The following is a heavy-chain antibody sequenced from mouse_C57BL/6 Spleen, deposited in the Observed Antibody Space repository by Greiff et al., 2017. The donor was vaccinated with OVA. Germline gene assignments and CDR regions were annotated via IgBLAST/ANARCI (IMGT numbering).Heavy chain of an antibody. CDR2: IDPSDSET. D-gene: IGHD1-2*01. CDR3: ARSLRPYYFDY. CDR1: GYTFTSYW. Sequence: QVHVKQPGAELVRPGSSVKLSCKASGYTFTSYWMHWVKQRPIQGLEWIGNIDPSDSETHYNQKFKDKATLTVDKSSSTAYMQLSSLTSEDSAVYYCARSLRPYYFDYWGQGTTLTVSS. V-gene: IGHV1-52*01. J-gene: IGHJ2*01.